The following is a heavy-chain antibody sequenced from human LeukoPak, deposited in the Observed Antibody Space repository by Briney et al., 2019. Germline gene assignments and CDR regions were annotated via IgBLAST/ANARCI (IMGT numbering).Heavy chain of an antibody. CDR2: IIPIFGTA. CDR3: ARGGLAWFDP. J-gene: IGHJ5*02. V-gene: IGHV1-69*05. CDR1: GGTFSSYA. Sequence: ASVKVSCKASGGTFSSYAISWVRQAPGQGLEWMGGIIPIFGTANYAQKFQGRVTMTRDTSTSTVYMELSSLRSEDTAVYYCARGGLAWFDPWGQGTLVTVSS.